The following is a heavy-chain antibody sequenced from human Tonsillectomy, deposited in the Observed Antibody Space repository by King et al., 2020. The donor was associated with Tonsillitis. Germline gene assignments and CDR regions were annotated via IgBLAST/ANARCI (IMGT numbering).Heavy chain of an antibody. V-gene: IGHV3-30-3*01. CDR1: GFTFSSYA. Sequence: VQLVESGGGVVQPGRSLRLSCAASGFTFSSYAMHWVRQAPGKGLEWVAVISYDGSNKYYADSVKGPFTISRDNSKNTRYLQMNSLRAEDTAVYYCAREGYSSNYYYDGMDVWGQGTTVTVSS. D-gene: IGHD5-18*01. CDR3: AREGYSSNYYYDGMDV. J-gene: IGHJ6*02. CDR2: ISYDGSNK.